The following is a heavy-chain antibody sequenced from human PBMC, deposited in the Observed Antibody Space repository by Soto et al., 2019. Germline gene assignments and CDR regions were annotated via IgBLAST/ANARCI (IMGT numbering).Heavy chain of an antibody. CDR3: TRVPYFYDSCDI. Sequence: GGSLRLSCTASGFTFGDYTMSWFRQAPGKGLEWGGFIRSKAYGGTTEYAATVKGRFTISRDDSKSIAYLQMNSLKTEDTAVYYCTRVPYFYDSCDIWGQGTLVTVSS. J-gene: IGHJ4*02. CDR1: GFTFGDYT. V-gene: IGHV3-49*03. CDR2: IRSKAYGGTT. D-gene: IGHD3-22*01.